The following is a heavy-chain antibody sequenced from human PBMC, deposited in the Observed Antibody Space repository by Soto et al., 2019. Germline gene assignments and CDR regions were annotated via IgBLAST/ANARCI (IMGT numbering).Heavy chain of an antibody. CDR3: APSFHPYYYGMDV. V-gene: IGHV3-30-3*01. Sequence: QVQLVESGGGVVQPGRSLRLSCAASGFTFSTYALHWVRQAPGKGLEWVAVISNDGSNKYYADSVKGRFTISRDNSKNTLYLQMNSLRLEDTAVYYCAPSFHPYYYGMDVWSQGTTVTVSS. CDR2: ISNDGSNK. J-gene: IGHJ6*02. CDR1: GFTFSTYA.